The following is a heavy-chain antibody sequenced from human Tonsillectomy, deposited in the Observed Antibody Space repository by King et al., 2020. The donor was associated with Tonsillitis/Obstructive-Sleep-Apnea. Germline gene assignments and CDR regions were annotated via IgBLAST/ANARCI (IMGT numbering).Heavy chain of an antibody. CDR1: GFTFSDAW. D-gene: IGHD2-8*02. J-gene: IGHJ4*02. CDR3: IWDTLLVYTFHY. Sequence: DGQLVESGGGLVRPGGSLRLSCAASGFTFSDAWMNWVRQVPGKGLEWVGRIKSKGGGETTDYAAPLKGRFTISRDDTKNTLFLHMNSLTAEDTDVSYCIWDTLLVYTFHYWGQGTLVTVSS. V-gene: IGHV3-15*07. CDR2: IKSKGGGETT.